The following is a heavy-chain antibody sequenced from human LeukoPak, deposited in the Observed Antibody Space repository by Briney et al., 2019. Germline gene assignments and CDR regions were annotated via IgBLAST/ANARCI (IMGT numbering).Heavy chain of an antibody. D-gene: IGHD2-2*01. CDR1: GFTFSSYG. CDR2: ISYDGSNK. Sequence: GGSLTLSCAASGFTFSSYGMHWVRQAPGKGLEWVAVISYDGSNKYYADSVKGRFTISRDNSKNTLYLQMNSLRAEDTAVYYCAKDSTYKLLGGWFDPWGQGTLVTVSS. V-gene: IGHV3-30*18. CDR3: AKDSTYKLLGGWFDP. J-gene: IGHJ5*02.